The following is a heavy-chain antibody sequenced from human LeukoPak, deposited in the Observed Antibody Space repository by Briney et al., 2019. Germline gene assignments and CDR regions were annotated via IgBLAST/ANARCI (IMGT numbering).Heavy chain of an antibody. CDR3: ARDSKYCSSTSCYPN. Sequence: GGSLRLSCAASGFTFSSYAMSWVRQAPGKGLEWVSAISGSGGSTYYADSVKGRFTISRDNSKNTLYLQMDSLRPDDTAVYCCARDSKYCSSTSCYPNWGQGTLVTVSS. CDR1: GFTFSSYA. D-gene: IGHD2-2*01. V-gene: IGHV3-23*01. J-gene: IGHJ4*02. CDR2: ISGSGGST.